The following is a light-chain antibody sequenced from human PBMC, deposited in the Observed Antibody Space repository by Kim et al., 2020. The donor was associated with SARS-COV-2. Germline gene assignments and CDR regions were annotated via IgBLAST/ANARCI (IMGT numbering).Light chain of an antibody. CDR1: KLGDKY. V-gene: IGLV3-1*01. CDR2: QDS. CDR3: QAWDSSTPYV. J-gene: IGLJ1*01. Sequence: SYELTQPPSVSVSPGQTASITCSGDKLGDKYACWYQQKPGQSPVLAIYQDSKRPSGIPERFSGSNSGNTATPTISGTQAMDEADYYCQAWDSSTPYVFGT.